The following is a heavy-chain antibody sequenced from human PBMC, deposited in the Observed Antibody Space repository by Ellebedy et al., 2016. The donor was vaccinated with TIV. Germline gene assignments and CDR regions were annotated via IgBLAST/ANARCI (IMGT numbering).Heavy chain of an antibody. CDR3: ARVGQGGGSYPDDAFDI. V-gene: IGHV4-59*01. CDR1: GGSISSYY. D-gene: IGHD1-26*01. Sequence: SETLSLTXTVSGGSISSYYWSWIRQPPGKGLEWIGYIYYSGSTNYNPSLKSRVTISVDTSKNQFSLKLSSVTAADTAVYYCARVGQGGGSYPDDAFDIWGQGTMVTVSS. CDR2: IYYSGST. J-gene: IGHJ3*02.